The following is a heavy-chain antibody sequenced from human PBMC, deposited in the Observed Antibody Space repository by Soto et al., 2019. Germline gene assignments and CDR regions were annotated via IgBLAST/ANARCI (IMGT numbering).Heavy chain of an antibody. J-gene: IGHJ2*01. CDR3: ARIIAAAGGRRYFDL. Sequence: QVQLVESGGGLVKPGGSLRLSCAASGFTFSDYYMSWIRQAPGKGLEWVSYINNSSSYTNYADSVKGRFTISRDNAKNSLYLQMNSLRAEDTAVYYCARIIAAAGGRRYFDLWGRGTLVTVSS. D-gene: IGHD6-13*01. V-gene: IGHV3-11*05. CDR2: INNSSSYT. CDR1: GFTFSDYY.